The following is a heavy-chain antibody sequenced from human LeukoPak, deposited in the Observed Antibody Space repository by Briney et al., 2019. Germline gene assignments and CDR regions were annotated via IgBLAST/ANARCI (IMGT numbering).Heavy chain of an antibody. V-gene: IGHV3-33*01. CDR1: GFTFSSYG. D-gene: IGHD1-26*01. Sequence: GGSLRLSCATSGFTFSSYGMHWVRQAPGKGLEWVAVIWYDGSNKYHADSVKGRFTISRDNSKNTLYLQMNSLRAEDTGVYYCLPLLDSDFDYWGQGTLVTVSS. J-gene: IGHJ4*02. CDR3: LPLLDSDFDY. CDR2: IWYDGSNK.